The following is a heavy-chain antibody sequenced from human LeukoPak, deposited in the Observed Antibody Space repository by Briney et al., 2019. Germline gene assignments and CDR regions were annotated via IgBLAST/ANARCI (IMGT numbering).Heavy chain of an antibody. D-gene: IGHD3-22*01. CDR3: ARPYYYDSRIDP. CDR2: MYYSGST. Sequence: PSETLSLTCTVSGGSISIGDYDWSWIRQPPGKGLEWIAYMYYSGSTYYNPSLKSRVPTSAHTSKSQLSMKLSSVTAADTAVYYCARPYYYDSRIDPWGQGILVTVSS. CDR1: GGSISIGDYD. V-gene: IGHV4-30-4*01. J-gene: IGHJ5*02.